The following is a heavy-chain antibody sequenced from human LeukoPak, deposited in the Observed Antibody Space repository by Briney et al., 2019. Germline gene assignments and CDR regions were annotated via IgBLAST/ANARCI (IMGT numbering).Heavy chain of an antibody. J-gene: IGHJ4*02. CDR1: GFTFSSYG. D-gene: IGHD4-17*01. V-gene: IGHV3-30*02. Sequence: GGSLRLSCAASGFTFSSYGMHWVRQAPGKGLEWVAVIWYGGSNKYYADSVKGRFTISRDNSKNTLYLQMNSLRAEDTAVYYCAKGLDYGDFYFDYWGQGTLVTVSS. CDR2: IWYGGSNK. CDR3: AKGLDYGDFYFDY.